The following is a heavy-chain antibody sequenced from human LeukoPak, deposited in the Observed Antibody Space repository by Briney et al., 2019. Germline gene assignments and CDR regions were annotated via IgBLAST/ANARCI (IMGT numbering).Heavy chain of an antibody. CDR2: ISYDGSNK. V-gene: IGHV3-30-3*01. J-gene: IGHJ4*01. D-gene: IGHD3-9*01. Sequence: GRSLRLSCAASGFTFSNYAMHWVRQAPGKGLEWVAVISYDGSNKYYADSVKGRFTISRDNSKNTLYLQMNSLRAEDTAVYYCGRSLRVHLRTIAFIDYWG. CDR1: GFTFSNYA. CDR3: GRSLRVHLRTIAFIDY.